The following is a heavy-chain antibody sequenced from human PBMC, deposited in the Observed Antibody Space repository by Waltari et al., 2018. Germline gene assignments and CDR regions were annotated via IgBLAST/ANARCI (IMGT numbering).Heavy chain of an antibody. D-gene: IGHD1-26*01. CDR3: ARDRRSYSALNWFDP. Sequence: QVQLVQSGAEVKKPGSSVKVSCKASVGTFSSYAISWVRQAPGQGLEWMGGIIPIFGTANYAQKFQGRVTITTDESTSTAYMELSSLRSEDTAVYYCARDRRSYSALNWFDPWGQGTLVTVSS. CDR1: VGTFSSYA. V-gene: IGHV1-69*05. J-gene: IGHJ5*02. CDR2: IIPIFGTA.